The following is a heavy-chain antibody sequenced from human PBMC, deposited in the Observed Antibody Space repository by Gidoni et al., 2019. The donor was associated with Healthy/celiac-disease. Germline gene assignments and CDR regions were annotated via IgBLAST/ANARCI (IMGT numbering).Heavy chain of an antibody. CDR2: IKSKTDGGTT. CDR3: TTEESRIAAAGTDFTFDY. CDR1: GFTFSNAW. V-gene: IGHV3-15*01. Sequence: AASGFTFSNAWMSWVRLAPGKGLEWVGRIKSKTDGGTTDYAATVKGRFTISRDDSKNTLYLQMNSLKTEDTAVYYCTTEESRIAAAGTDFTFDYWGQGTLVTVSS. J-gene: IGHJ4*02. D-gene: IGHD6-13*01.